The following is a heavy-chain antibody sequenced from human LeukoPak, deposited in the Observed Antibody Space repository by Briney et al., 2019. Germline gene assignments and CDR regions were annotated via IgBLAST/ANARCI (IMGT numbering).Heavy chain of an antibody. V-gene: IGHV4-59*01. CDR2: IYYSGST. D-gene: IGHD3-22*01. CDR3: ARGAYDSSGYYWVGYYGMDV. CDR1: GGSISSYY. Sequence: SETLSLTCTVSGGSISSYYWSWIRQPPGKGLEWIGYIYYSGSTNYNPSLKSRVTISVDTSKNQFSLKLSSVTAADTAVCYCARGAYDSSGYYWVGYYGMDVWGQGTTVTVSS. J-gene: IGHJ6*02.